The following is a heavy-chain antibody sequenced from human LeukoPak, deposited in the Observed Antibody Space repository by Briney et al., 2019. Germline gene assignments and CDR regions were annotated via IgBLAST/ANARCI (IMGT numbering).Heavy chain of an antibody. CDR2: ISYDGRNK. D-gene: IGHD5-18*01. CDR1: GFTFRSYG. CDR3: ARARSSYGYGDAFDI. V-gene: IGHV3-30*03. Sequence: GGSLRLSCAASGFTFRSYGMHWVRQAPGKGLEGVAVISYDGRNKYYADSVKGRFTISRDNSKNTLYLQMNSLRAEDTAVYYCARARSSYGYGDAFDIWGQGTMVTVSS. J-gene: IGHJ3*02.